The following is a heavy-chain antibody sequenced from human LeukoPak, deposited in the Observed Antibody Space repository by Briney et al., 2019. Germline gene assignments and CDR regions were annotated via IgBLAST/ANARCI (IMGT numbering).Heavy chain of an antibody. CDR3: SPIGAGY. Sequence: GGSLRVSCVASGITFTGNWHWVRQAPGKGLVWVSLIRSDGSSTSYADSVKGRFTISRDSAKNTLYLQMNSLRVEDTAVYYCSPIGAGYWGQGTLVTVSS. CDR2: IRSDGSST. D-gene: IGHD4/OR15-4a*01. CDR1: GITFTGNW. J-gene: IGHJ4*02. V-gene: IGHV3-74*01.